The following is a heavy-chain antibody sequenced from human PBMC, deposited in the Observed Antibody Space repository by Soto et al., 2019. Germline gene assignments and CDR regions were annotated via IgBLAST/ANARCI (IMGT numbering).Heavy chain of an antibody. Sequence: SGPTLVNPTQTLTLTCTFSGFSLSTSDVGVGWIRQPPGKALEWLAIIYWDDDKRYSPSLKSRLTITKDTSKNQVVLTVTNMDPVDTDTYYREHSQYSRSSFEYWGQGTLVTVSS. CDR3: EHSQYSRSSFEY. CDR1: GFSLSTSDVG. D-gene: IGHD6-6*01. J-gene: IGHJ4*02. CDR2: IYWDDDK. V-gene: IGHV2-5*02.